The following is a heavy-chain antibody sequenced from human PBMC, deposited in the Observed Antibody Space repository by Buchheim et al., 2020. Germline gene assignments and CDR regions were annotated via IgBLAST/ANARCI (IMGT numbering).Heavy chain of an antibody. J-gene: IGHJ4*02. D-gene: IGHD1-26*01. CDR2: ISSSSSYI. Sequence: EVQLVESGGGLVKPGGSLRLSCAASGFTFSSYSMNWVRQAPGKGLEWVSSISSSSSYIYYADSVKGRFTISRDNAQNSLSLQMNSLRAEDTAVYYCARDPPARWELPHPDYWGQGTL. CDR1: GFTFSSYS. V-gene: IGHV3-21*01. CDR3: ARDPPARWELPHPDY.